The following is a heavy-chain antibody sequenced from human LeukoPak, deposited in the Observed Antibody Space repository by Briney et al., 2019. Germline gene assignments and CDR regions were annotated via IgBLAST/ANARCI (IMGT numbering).Heavy chain of an antibody. J-gene: IGHJ4*02. CDR2: ISSSTSYI. V-gene: IGHV3-21*01. Sequence: GGSLRLSCAASGFIFSTYSMNWVRQAPGKGLEWVSSISSSTSYIYYADSVKGRFTISRDNAKNSLYLQMNSLRAEDTAVYYCARVIAAAGIDYWGQGTLVTVSS. D-gene: IGHD6-13*01. CDR1: GFIFSTYS. CDR3: ARVIAAAGIDY.